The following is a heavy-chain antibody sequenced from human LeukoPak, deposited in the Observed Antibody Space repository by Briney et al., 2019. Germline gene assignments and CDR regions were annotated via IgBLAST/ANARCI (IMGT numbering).Heavy chain of an antibody. CDR1: GFTFSSYE. Sequence: GGSLRLSCAASGFTFSSYEMNWVRQAPGKGLEWVSYISSTGSTIHYADSVKGRFTISRDNAKKSLYLQMNSLRAEDTAAYYCARVYYGSGINWFDPRGQGTLVTVSS. V-gene: IGHV3-48*03. J-gene: IGHJ5*02. CDR2: ISSTGSTI. CDR3: ARVYYGSGINWFDP. D-gene: IGHD3-10*01.